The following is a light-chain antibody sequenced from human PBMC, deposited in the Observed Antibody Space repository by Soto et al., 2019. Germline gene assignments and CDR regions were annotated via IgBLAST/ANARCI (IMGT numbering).Light chain of an antibody. CDR2: AAS. CDR3: HQTYNTFA. V-gene: IGKV1-39*01. CDR1: QSINSN. J-gene: IGKJ4*01. Sequence: DIPMTQSPPSLSASLGDRVTITCRASQSINSNLNRYQQKPGRAPKLLIYAASRLESGVPSRFSGSRSGTDFTLTINSLQPEDFPTYYCHQTYNTFAFGGGTKVEMK.